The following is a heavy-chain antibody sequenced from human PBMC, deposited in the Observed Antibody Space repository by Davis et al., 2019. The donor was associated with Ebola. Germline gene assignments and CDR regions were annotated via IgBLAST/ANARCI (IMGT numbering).Heavy chain of an antibody. V-gene: IGHV3-48*03. CDR2: ISSSGSTI. D-gene: IGHD2-2*01. J-gene: IGHJ5*02. CDR1: GFTFSSYE. Sequence: GESLKTSCAASGFTFSSYEMNWVRQAPGKGLEWVSYISSSGSTIYYADSVKGRFTISRDNAKNSLYLQMNSLRAEDTAVYYCAREEIVVVPAARSYNWFDPWGQGTLVTVSS. CDR3: AREEIVVVPAARSYNWFDP.